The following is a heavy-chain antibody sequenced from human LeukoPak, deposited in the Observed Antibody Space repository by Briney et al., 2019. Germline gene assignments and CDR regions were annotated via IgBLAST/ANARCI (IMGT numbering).Heavy chain of an antibody. Sequence: GASVKVSCKTSGYTFTGYYMHWVRQAPGQGLEWMGWINPNSGGTNYAQNFQGRVTMTRDTSISTAYMELSRLRSDDTAVYYCARDQNSVNYYDSSGPNDYWGQGTLVTVSS. J-gene: IGHJ4*02. D-gene: IGHD3-22*01. CDR3: ARDQNSVNYYDSSGPNDY. CDR2: INPNSGGT. V-gene: IGHV1-2*02. CDR1: GYTFTGYY.